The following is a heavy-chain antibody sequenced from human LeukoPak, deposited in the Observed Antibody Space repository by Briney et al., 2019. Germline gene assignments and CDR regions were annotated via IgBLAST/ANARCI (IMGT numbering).Heavy chain of an antibody. CDR2: ISSSSSYI. J-gene: IGHJ4*02. D-gene: IGHD3-9*01. V-gene: IGHV3-21*01. CDR3: ARDQSDILTPYYYDY. CDR1: GFTFSSHS. Sequence: GGSLRLSCAASGFTFSSHSLSWVRQAPGKGLEWVSSISSSSSYIYYADSVKGRFTISRDNAKNSLYLQLNSLRAEDTAVYYCARDQSDILTPYYYDYWGQGTLVTVSS.